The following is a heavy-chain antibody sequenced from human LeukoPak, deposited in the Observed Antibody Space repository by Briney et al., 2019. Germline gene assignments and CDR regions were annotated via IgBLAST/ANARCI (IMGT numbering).Heavy chain of an antibody. CDR1: GASISTYD. V-gene: IGHV4-4*08. CDR3: AGDPNYLRSGSYSY. J-gene: IGHJ4*02. CDR2: IVSSGST. D-gene: IGHD3-10*01. Sequence: SETLSLTCAVSGASISTYDWSWVRQPPGKGLEWIGHIVSSGSTTYNPSLRSRVTISVDASKSQFSLKLSSVTAADPAVYYCAGDPNYLRSGSYSYWGQGTLVTVSS.